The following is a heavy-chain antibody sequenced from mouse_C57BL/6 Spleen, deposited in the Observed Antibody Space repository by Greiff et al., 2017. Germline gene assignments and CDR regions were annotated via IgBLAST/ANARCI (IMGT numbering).Heavy chain of an antibody. CDR3: ARYYGSSLYFDY. Sequence: VQLQQPGAELVRPGSSVKLSCKASGYTFTSYWMHWVKQRPIQGLEWIGNIDPSDSETHYNQKFKDKATLTVDKSSSTAYMQLSSLTSEDSAVYYCARYYGSSLYFDYWGQGTTLTVSS. J-gene: IGHJ2*01. CDR1: GYTFTSYW. V-gene: IGHV1-52*01. CDR2: IDPSDSET. D-gene: IGHD1-1*01.